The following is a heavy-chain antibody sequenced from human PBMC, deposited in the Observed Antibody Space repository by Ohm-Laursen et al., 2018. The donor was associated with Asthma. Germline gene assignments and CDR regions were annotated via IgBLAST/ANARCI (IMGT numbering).Heavy chain of an antibody. J-gene: IGHJ6*02. CDR2: ISGSGGST. CDR3: ATSYGSGFDYYYGMDV. V-gene: IGHV3-23*01. Sequence: SLRLSCSASGFTFSSYAMSWVRQAPGKGLEWVSAISGSGGSTYYADSVKGRFTISRDNSKNTLYLQMNSLRAEDTAVYYCATSYGSGFDYYYGMDVWGQGTTVTVSS. D-gene: IGHD2-15*01. CDR1: GFTFSSYA.